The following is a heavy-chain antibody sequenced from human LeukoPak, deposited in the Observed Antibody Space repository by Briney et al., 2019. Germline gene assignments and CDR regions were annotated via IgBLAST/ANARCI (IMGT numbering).Heavy chain of an antibody. V-gene: IGHV1-2*02. J-gene: IGHJ4*02. Sequence: ASVKVSCKASGYTFTGYYMHWVRQAPGQGLEWMGWINPNSGGTNYAQKFQGRVTITRNTSISTAYMELSSLRSDDTAVYYCASGIAAAGNFWGQGTLVTVSS. CDR2: INPNSGGT. CDR3: ASGIAAAGNF. CDR1: GYTFTGYY. D-gene: IGHD6-13*01.